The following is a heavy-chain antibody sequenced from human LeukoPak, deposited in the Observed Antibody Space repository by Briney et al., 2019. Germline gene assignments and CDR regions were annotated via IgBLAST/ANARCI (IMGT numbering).Heavy chain of an antibody. J-gene: IGHJ4*02. CDR1: GFTFSSYA. CDR3: ARDLHDGYSYGAFDY. D-gene: IGHD5-18*01. V-gene: IGHV3-23*01. CDR2: IIGSGGST. Sequence: PGGSLRLSCGASGFTFSSYAMSWVRQAPGKGLEWVSAIIGSGGSTYYADSVKGRFTISRDNSKNTLYLQMNSLRAEDTAVYYCARDLHDGYSYGAFDYWGQGTLVTVSS.